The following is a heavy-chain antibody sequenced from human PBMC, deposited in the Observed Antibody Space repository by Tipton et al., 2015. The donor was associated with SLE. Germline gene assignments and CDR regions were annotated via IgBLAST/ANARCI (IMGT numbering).Heavy chain of an antibody. CDR3: AKVASSGYFPFDY. CDR2: ISGSGGST. V-gene: IGHV3-23*01. Sequence: SLRLSCAASGFTFSSYAMSWVRRASGKGLEWVSTISGSGGSTYYVDSVKGRFTISRDNSKNTLYLQMNSLRAEDTAVYYCAKVASSGYFPFDYWGQRTLVTVSS. D-gene: IGHD3-22*01. CDR1: GFTFSSYA. J-gene: IGHJ4*02.